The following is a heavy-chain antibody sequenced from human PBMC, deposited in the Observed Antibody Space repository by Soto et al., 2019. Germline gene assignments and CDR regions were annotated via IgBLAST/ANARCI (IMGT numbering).Heavy chain of an antibody. D-gene: IGHD2-2*01. J-gene: IGHJ5*02. CDR2: IDPGDTYA. CDR3: ARIYCTTTTCDSWFDX. CDR1: GYTFTTFW. Sequence: GESLKISCTGFGYTFTTFWISWVRQMPGKGLEWMGRIDPGDTYATYSPAFQGHVTISADKATSTAYLQWSSLKASDTAMYFCARIYCTTTTCDSWFDXWGQGTLVTV. V-gene: IGHV5-10-1*01.